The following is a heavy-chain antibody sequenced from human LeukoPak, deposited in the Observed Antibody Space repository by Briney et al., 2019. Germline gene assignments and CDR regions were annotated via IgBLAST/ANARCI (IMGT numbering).Heavy chain of an antibody. D-gene: IGHD1-26*01. CDR3: ARDRLKGALTRGGLDY. CDR2: ISYDGSNK. CDR1: GSTFSSYA. V-gene: IGHV3-30-3*01. J-gene: IGHJ4*02. Sequence: PGGSLRLSCAASGSTFSSYAMHWVRQAPGKGLEWVAVISYDGSNKYYADSVKGRFTISRDNSKNTLYLQMNSLRAEDTAVYYCARDRLKGALTRGGLDYWGQGTLVTVSS.